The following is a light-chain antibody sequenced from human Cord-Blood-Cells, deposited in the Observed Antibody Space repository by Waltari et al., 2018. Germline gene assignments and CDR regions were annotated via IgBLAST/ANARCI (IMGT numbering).Light chain of an antibody. CDR3: QQFNSYPIT. Sequence: AIQLTQSPSSLSASVGDRVTITCRASQGISSALAWYQQKPGQAPKLLIYDASSLESGVPSRFSGSGSGTDFTRTSSSLQPEDFATYYCQQFNSYPITFGQGTRLEIK. CDR2: DAS. CDR1: QGISSA. V-gene: IGKV1-13*02. J-gene: IGKJ5*01.